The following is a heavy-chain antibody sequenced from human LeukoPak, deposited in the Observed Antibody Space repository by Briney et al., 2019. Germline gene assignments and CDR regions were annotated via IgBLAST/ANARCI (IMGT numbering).Heavy chain of an antibody. Sequence: SVKVSCKASGYTFTDPYMHWVRPAPGQELDWMGWINLNSGGTNYAQKFQGRVTMTRDTSINTAYMELSRLRSDDTAVYYCARDNSVGVTAGYWGQGTLVTVPS. CDR2: INLNSGGT. J-gene: IGHJ4*02. CDR3: ARDNSVGVTAGY. CDR1: GYTFTDPY. D-gene: IGHD1-26*01. V-gene: IGHV1-2*02.